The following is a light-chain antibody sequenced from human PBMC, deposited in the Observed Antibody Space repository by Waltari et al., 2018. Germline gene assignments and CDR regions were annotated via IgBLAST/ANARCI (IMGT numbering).Light chain of an antibody. CDR1: REIGSW. V-gene: IGKV1-12*01. Sequence: DIQMTQSPSSVSASVGDRVTINCRAIREIGSWLAWYQHKPGKAPKLLIYVATNLQSGVPSRFSGSGSGTDFTLTISGLQADDSAIYYCQQAKNFPAVSFGGGTKVEIK. J-gene: IGKJ4*01. CDR2: VAT. CDR3: QQAKNFPAVS.